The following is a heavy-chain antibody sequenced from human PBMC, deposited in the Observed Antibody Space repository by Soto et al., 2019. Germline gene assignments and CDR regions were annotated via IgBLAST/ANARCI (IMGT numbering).Heavy chain of an antibody. CDR2: IYPGDSDT. J-gene: IGHJ4*02. D-gene: IGHD5-12*01. V-gene: IGHV5-51*01. CDR3: AXFSAKDGMATIDRSFDY. CDR1: GYSFTIYW. Sequence: PGESLKISCKGSGYSFTIYWIGWVRQMPGKGLEWMGIIYPGDSDTRYSPSFQGQVTISADKSISTAYLQWSSLKASDTAMYYCAXFSAKDGMATIDRSFDYWGQGTLVTVSS.